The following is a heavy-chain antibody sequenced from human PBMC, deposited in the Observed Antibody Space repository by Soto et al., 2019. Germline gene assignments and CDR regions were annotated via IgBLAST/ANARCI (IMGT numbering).Heavy chain of an antibody. J-gene: IGHJ2*01. V-gene: IGHV4-30-4*01. Sequence: QVQLQESGPGLVKPSQTLSLTCTVSGGSISGGVYYWSWIRQPPGKGLEWIGYIFDSGSTYYNPSLKIRVTLSVDTSKNQFSLRLSSVTAADTAVYYCAREIIPLTTDWYFDLWGRGTLVTVSS. CDR3: AREIIPLTTDWYFDL. CDR1: GGSISGGVYY. CDR2: IFDSGST. D-gene: IGHD4-17*01.